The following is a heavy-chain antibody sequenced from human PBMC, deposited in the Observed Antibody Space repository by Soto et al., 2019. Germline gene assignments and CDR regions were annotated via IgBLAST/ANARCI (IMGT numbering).Heavy chain of an antibody. CDR2: IYYSGNT. J-gene: IGHJ4*02. CDR3: ARATYYYDSSGYSDRVLDY. Sequence: QVQLQESGPGLVKPSQTLSLTCTVSGGSISSGGYYWSWIRQHPGKGLEWIGYIYYSGNTYYNPSLTSRVTXSXDPXKNQSSLKLSSVTAADTAVYYCARATYYYDSSGYSDRVLDYWGQGTLVTVSS. CDR1: GGSISSGGYY. D-gene: IGHD3-22*01. V-gene: IGHV4-31*03.